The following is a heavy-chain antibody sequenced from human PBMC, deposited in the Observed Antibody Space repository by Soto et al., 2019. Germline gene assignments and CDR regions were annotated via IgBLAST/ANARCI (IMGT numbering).Heavy chain of an antibody. J-gene: IGHJ4*02. D-gene: IGHD1-26*01. V-gene: IGHV4-59*01. Sequence: PSETLSLSCTVSGGSISSYCWSWIRQPPGQGLEWIGYIYYSGSTNYNPSLKSRVSISVHTSKNQFSLKLSSVTAADTALYYCARESYGWELTEYYFDYWGQGTLVTVSS. CDR3: ARESYGWELTEYYFDY. CDR2: IYYSGST. CDR1: GGSISSYC.